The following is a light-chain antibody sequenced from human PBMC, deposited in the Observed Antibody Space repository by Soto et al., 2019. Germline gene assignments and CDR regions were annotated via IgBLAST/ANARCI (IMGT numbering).Light chain of an antibody. Sequence: QSVLTQPPSVSGAPGQRVTISCTGSSSNIGAGYDVHWYQQLPGTAPKLLIYGNTNRPSGGPDRFSGSKSGTSASLAITGLQAEDEADYYCQSYDSSLIGVVFGGGTKLTVL. CDR2: GNT. CDR1: SSNIGAGYD. CDR3: QSYDSSLIGVV. J-gene: IGLJ2*01. V-gene: IGLV1-40*01.